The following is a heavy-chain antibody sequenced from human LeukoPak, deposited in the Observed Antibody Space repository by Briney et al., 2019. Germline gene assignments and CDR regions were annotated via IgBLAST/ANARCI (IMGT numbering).Heavy chain of an antibody. Sequence: GGSLRLSCVASGFTLSTYAMSWVRQAPGKGLEWVSSLSGSGERTYYADSVKGRFTISRDNSKNTLYVQMNSLRDEDTAVYYCAKDRGIAVAGNEFDYWGQGTLVTVSS. CDR2: LSGSGERT. CDR1: GFTLSTYA. V-gene: IGHV3-23*01. D-gene: IGHD6-19*01. CDR3: AKDRGIAVAGNEFDY. J-gene: IGHJ4*02.